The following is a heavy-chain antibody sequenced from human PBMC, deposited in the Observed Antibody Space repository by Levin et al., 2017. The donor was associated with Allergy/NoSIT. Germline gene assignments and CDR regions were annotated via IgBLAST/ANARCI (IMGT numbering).Heavy chain of an antibody. V-gene: IGHV3-23*01. J-gene: IGHJ4*02. Sequence: LKISCAASGFSFSNYAMSWVRQAPGKGLEWVSAITDSGRTYYADSVKGRFTVSRDNSKNTLYLQMNSLRADDTVVYYCAKEMTRVIPVFDYWGQGTLVTVSS. CDR3: AKEMTRVIPVFDY. D-gene: IGHD2-2*01. CDR2: ITDSGRT. CDR1: GFSFSNYA.